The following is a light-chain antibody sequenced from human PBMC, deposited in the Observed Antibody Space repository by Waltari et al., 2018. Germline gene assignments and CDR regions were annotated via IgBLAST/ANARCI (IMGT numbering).Light chain of an antibody. CDR2: EVR. CDR1: NSDVGGYDY. V-gene: IGLV2-14*01. J-gene: IGLJ2*01. CDR3: SSYTSSNTV. Sequence: QSALTQPASVSGSPGQSITISCTGTNSDVGGYDYVSWYQQHPGTAPKLMIYEVRNRPSGVSSRFSGSKSGNTASLTISGLQAEDEADYYCSSYTSSNTVFGGGTKLTVL.